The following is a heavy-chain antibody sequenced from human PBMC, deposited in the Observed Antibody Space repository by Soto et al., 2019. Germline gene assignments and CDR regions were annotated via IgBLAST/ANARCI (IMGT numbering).Heavy chain of an antibody. V-gene: IGHV1-3*01. CDR1: GYTFTNYA. CDR3: AREPWVARGTKYYYYVDV. CDR2: TNAGNGNT. J-gene: IGHJ6*03. Sequence: QVQLVQSGTEVKKPGASVKVSCKASGYTFTNYAIHWVRQAPGPSLEWMGWTNAGNGNTKYSQKFQGRVTITRDTSASTVYMGVSSLRSEDTAVYYCAREPWVARGTKYYYYVDVWGKGTTVTVSS. D-gene: IGHD1-1*01.